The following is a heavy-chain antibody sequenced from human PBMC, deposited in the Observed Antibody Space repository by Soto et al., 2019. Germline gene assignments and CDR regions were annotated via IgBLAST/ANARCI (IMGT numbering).Heavy chain of an antibody. V-gene: IGHV1-69*01. CDR1: GGIFSTYL. CDR3: ARDPLRAPVIRSGRFTPDTVGDV. CDR2: IIPIFERA. J-gene: IGHJ6*02. D-gene: IGHD3-10*01. Sequence: QVQLVQSGAEVKKPGSSVKVSCKASGGIFSTYLVTWVRQAPGQGLEWMGGIIPIFERADYAQKFQGRVTITADESTRTAYMELSSLRSEDTAVYYCARDPLRAPVIRSGRFTPDTVGDVWGQGTTVTVSS.